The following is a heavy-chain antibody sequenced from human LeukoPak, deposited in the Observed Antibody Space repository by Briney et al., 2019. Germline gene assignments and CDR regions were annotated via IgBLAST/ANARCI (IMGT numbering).Heavy chain of an antibody. D-gene: IGHD2-2*03. CDR2: TYYRYKWYN. J-gene: IGHJ4*02. CDR1: GDSVSSNSAA. Sequence: SQTLSLTCALSGDSVSSNSAAWNWSRQSPSRGLEWLGRTYYRYKWYNDYAVSVKSRITINTDTSKNQFSLQLNCVTPEDTAVYYCARDLMDIVVVWGQGTLATVSS. V-gene: IGHV6-1*01. CDR3: ARDLMDIVVV.